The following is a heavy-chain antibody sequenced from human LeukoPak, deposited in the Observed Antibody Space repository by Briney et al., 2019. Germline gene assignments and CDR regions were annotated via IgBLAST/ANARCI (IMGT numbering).Heavy chain of an antibody. CDR3: AIAHDSSGYY. D-gene: IGHD3-22*01. CDR2: IYYSGST. CDR1: GGSISSSSYY. Sequence: PSETLSLTCTVSGGSISSSSYYWGWIRQPPGKGLEWIGSIYYSGSTYYNPSLKSRVTISVDTSKNQFSLKLSSVTAADTAVYYCAIAHDSSGYYWGQGTLVTVSS. V-gene: IGHV4-39*07. J-gene: IGHJ4*02.